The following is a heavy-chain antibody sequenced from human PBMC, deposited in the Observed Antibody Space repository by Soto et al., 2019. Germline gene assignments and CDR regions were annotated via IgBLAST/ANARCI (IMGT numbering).Heavy chain of an antibody. CDR3: AGGATLNYSSRWYLYYYYGLDV. J-gene: IGHJ6*02. Sequence: PGGSLPLSCAASGLTFSSYAMRWVRQATGKGLEWVAVISYDGSNKYYADSVKGRFTISRDNSKNTLYLQMNSLRAEDTAVYYCAGGATLNYSSRWYLYYYYGLDVWGQGTTVTVSS. D-gene: IGHD6-13*01. CDR1: GLTFSSYA. V-gene: IGHV3-30-3*01. CDR2: ISYDGSNK.